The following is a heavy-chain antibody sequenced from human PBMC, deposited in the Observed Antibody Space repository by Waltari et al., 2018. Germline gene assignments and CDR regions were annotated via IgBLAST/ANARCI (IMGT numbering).Heavy chain of an antibody. CDR3: AIGGSGSYSDAFDF. J-gene: IGHJ3*01. D-gene: IGHD3-10*01. CDR2: IIPIFETA. CDR1: GGTFSTYA. V-gene: IGHV1-69*12. Sequence: QVQLVQSGAEVKKPGSSVKVSCKASGGTFSTYAFSWVRQAPGQGLEWMGGIIPIFETANYAQNFQGRVTITADESTSTAYMELSSLRSEETAVYYCAIGGSGSYSDAFDFWGQGTMVTVSS.